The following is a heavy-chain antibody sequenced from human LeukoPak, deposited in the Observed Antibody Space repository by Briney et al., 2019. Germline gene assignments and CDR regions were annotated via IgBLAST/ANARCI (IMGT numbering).Heavy chain of an antibody. J-gene: IGHJ4*01. V-gene: IGHV3-30*04. CDR3: VRDGGYTGGWTYGAGDY. Sequence: PGRSLRLSCEASGFTFSAYVMHWVRQAPGKGPECVAVISNDGNEKYYADSVKGRFSISRDNSKNTLYLQMSSLRTEDTAVYYCVRDGGYTGGWTYGAGDYWGQGTLVTVSS. CDR2: ISNDGNEK. D-gene: IGHD2-8*02. CDR1: GFTFSAYV.